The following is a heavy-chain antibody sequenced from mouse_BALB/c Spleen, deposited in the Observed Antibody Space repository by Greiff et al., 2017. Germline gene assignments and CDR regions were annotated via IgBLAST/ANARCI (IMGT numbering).Heavy chain of an antibody. Sequence: EVKLMESGGGLVKPGGSLKLSCAASGFTFSSYAMSWVRQTPEKRLEWVASISSGGSTYDPDSVTGRFTISRDNTRNILYLQMSSLRSEDTAMYYCTRGETAKWYFDVWGAGTTVTVSS. CDR2: ISSGGST. V-gene: IGHV5-6-5*01. CDR1: GFTFSSYA. CDR3: TRGETAKWYFDV. J-gene: IGHJ1*01. D-gene: IGHD1-2*01.